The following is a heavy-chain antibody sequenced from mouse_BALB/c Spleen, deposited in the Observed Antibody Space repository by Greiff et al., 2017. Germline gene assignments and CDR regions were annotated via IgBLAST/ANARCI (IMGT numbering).Heavy chain of an antibody. CDR3: ARREEYDDGYYSFAY. D-gene: IGHD2-3*01. V-gene: IGHV1S127*01. J-gene: IGHJ3*01. CDR1: GYTFTSYW. CDR2: IDPSNSET. Sequence: QVTLNVSGPELVRPGASVKMSCKASGYTFTSYWMHWVKQRPGQGLEWIGMIDPSNSETRLNQKFKDKATLNVDKSSNTAYMQLSSLTSEDSAVYYCARREEYDDGYYSFAYWGQGTLVTVSA.